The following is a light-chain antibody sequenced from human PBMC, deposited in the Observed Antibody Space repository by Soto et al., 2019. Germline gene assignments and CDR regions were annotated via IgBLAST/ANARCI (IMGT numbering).Light chain of an antibody. CDR2: EVS. J-gene: IGLJ2*01. CDR1: SSDVGAYNY. V-gene: IGLV2-14*01. Sequence: QSALTQPASVSGSPGQSITISCTGTSSDVGAYNYVSWYQQHPGKAPKLVIYEVSNRPSGVSNRFSGSKSGNMASLTISGLQAEDEADYYCSSYTSTSTVVFGGGTKLNVL. CDR3: SSYTSTSTVV.